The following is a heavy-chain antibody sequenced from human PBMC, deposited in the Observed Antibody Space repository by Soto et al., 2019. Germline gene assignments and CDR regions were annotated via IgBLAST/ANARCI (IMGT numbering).Heavy chain of an antibody. V-gene: IGHV3-21*01. CDR1: GFTFSSYS. Sequence: GGSLRLSCPASGFTFSSYSMNWVRQAPGKGLEWVSSISSSSSYIYYADSVKGRFTISRDNAKNSLYLQMNSLRAEDTAVYYCAXDRYFDWLLSQADAFDIWGQGTMVTVSS. CDR3: AXDRYFDWLLSQADAFDI. J-gene: IGHJ3*02. CDR2: ISSSSSYI. D-gene: IGHD3-9*01.